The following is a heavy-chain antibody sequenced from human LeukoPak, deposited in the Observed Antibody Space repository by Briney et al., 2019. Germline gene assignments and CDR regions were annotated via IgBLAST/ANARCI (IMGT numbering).Heavy chain of an antibody. CDR1: GGTFSSYA. CDR3: ARGMYSSSSQVDY. CDR2: IIPILGIA. V-gene: IGHV1-69*04. D-gene: IGHD6-6*01. Sequence: SVKVSCKASGGTFSSYAISWVRQAPGQGLEWMGRIIPILGIANYAQKFQGRVTITADKSTSTAYMELSSLRSEDTAVYYCARGMYSSSSQVDYWGQGTLVTVSS. J-gene: IGHJ4*02.